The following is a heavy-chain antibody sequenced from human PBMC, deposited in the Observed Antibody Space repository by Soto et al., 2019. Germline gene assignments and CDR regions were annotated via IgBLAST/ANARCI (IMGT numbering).Heavy chain of an antibody. CDR1: GFTFSSYA. Sequence: EVQLLESGGGLVQPGESLRLSCAASGFTFSSYAMTWVRQAPGKGLEWVSSISGSGDYTYFADSVTGRFTITRDNTKDTLYLQMSSLRVEDTAIYYCAKDSRSHPRGWFDTWGQGTLVTVSS. CDR3: AKDSRSHPRGWFDT. D-gene: IGHD2-15*01. CDR2: ISGSGDYT. V-gene: IGHV3-23*01. J-gene: IGHJ5*02.